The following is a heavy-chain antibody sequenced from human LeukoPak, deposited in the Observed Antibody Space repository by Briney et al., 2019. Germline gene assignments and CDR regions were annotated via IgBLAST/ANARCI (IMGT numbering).Heavy chain of an antibody. V-gene: IGHV4-30-2*01. J-gene: IGHJ5*02. Sequence: PSQTLSLTCTVSGGSISSGGYYWSWIRQPPGKGLEWIGYIYHSGSTYYNPSLKSRVTISVDRSKNQFSLKLSSVTAADTAVYYCARVQTDGSKNKYSSSWYTSQHEVNWFDPWGQGTLVTVSS. D-gene: IGHD6-13*01. CDR1: GGSISSGGYY. CDR2: IYHSGST. CDR3: ARVQTDGSKNKYSSSWYTSQHEVNWFDP.